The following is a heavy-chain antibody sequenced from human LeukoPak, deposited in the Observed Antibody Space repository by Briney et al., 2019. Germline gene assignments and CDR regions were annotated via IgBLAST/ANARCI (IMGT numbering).Heavy chain of an antibody. CDR1: GYTFTSYY. J-gene: IGHJ4*02. D-gene: IGHD1-26*01. Sequence: ASVKVSCKASGYTFTSYYVHWVRQAPGQGLEWMGIINPSVGRTTYAQKFQGRVTMTRDTSTSTVYMELSSLRSEDTAVYYCARDRGRTGDSGPPRFFDYWGQGTLVTVSS. CDR2: INPSVGRT. V-gene: IGHV1-46*01. CDR3: ARDRGRTGDSGPPRFFDY.